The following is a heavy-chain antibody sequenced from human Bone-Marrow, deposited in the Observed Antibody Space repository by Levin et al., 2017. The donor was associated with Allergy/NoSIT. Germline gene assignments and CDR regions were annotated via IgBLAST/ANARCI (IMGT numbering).Heavy chain of an antibody. V-gene: IGHV3-48*03. Sequence: GESLKISCAASGFTFSSFELNWVRQAPGKGLEWISYISSSGSVYYADSVKGRFTISRDNAKNSLYLQMNSLRADDTAVYYCAREVYSSSWFSLGYWGQGTLVTVSS. J-gene: IGHJ4*02. D-gene: IGHD6-13*01. CDR3: AREVYSSSWFSLGY. CDR1: GFTFSSFE. CDR2: ISSSGSV.